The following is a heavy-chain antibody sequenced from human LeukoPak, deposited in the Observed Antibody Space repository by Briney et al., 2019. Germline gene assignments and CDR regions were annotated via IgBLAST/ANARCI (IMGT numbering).Heavy chain of an antibody. J-gene: IGHJ4*02. D-gene: IGHD2-15*01. CDR1: GYTFTGYG. Sequence: GASVKVSCKASGYTFTGYGISWVRQAPGQGLEWMGWISAYNGNTNYAQKLQGRVTMTTDTSTSTAYMELRSLRSDDTAVYYCARDCSGGSCYLGEYYFDYWGQGTLVTVSS. CDR3: ARDCSGGSCYLGEYYFDY. CDR2: ISAYNGNT. V-gene: IGHV1-18*04.